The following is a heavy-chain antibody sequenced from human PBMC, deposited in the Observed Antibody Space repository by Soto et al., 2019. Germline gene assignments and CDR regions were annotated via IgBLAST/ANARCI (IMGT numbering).Heavy chain of an antibody. J-gene: IGHJ6*03. CDR1: GGFISSDY. V-gene: IGHV4-59*01. CDR2: IYYSGCT. Sequence: SETRSLTCTVAGGFISSDYWTWIRQPPGKGLEWIGYIYYSGCTNYKPSLKSRVTMSIDTSKNQFSLKLSSVTAADTAVEDCARAFGSTMTSLVWGKATSVTV. D-gene: IGHD3-22*01. CDR3: ARAFGSTMTSLV.